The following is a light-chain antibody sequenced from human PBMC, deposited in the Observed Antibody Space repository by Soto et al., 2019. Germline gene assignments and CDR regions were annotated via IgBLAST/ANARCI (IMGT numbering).Light chain of an antibody. V-gene: IGKV1-6*01. CDR2: AAS. J-gene: IGKJ2*01. CDR1: QGIRSD. Sequence: AIHKTQSPSSLSTSVGDRVTITCRASQGIRSDVAWYQQKPGKAPKLLIYAASSLQSGVPSRFSGSGSGTDFTLTTSSLQPEDFATYYCLQDYNYPYTFGHGTKLDIK. CDR3: LQDYNYPYT.